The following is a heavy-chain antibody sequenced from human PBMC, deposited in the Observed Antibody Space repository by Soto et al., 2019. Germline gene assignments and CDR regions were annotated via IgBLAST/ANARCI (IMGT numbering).Heavy chain of an antibody. CDR1: GFNFGNFA. Sequence: QLVESGGGMVPPGKSLRLSCTGSGFNFGNFAVHWVRQTPVKGLEWVAVISSHGRHQYYSDSVKGRFTISRDNSNSTVHLQLSSLRLEDTAVYYCAKDLGSSGWEYFDHWGQGTLVTVSS. CDR3: AKDLGSSGWEYFDH. V-gene: IGHV3-30*18. D-gene: IGHD6-19*01. CDR2: ISSHGRHQ. J-gene: IGHJ4*02.